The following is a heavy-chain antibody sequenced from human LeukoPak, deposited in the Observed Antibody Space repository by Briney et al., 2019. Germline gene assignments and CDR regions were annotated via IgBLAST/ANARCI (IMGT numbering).Heavy chain of an antibody. V-gene: IGHV4-61*08. J-gene: IGHJ4*02. CDR3: ARGPRYGSGSYHNFDY. Sequence: PSETLSLTCTVSGGSISSGGYYWSWIRQHPGKGLEWIGYIYYSGSTNYNPSLKSRVTISVDTSKNQFSLKLSTVTAADTAVYYCARGPRYGSGSYHNFDYWGQGTLVTVSS. D-gene: IGHD3-10*01. CDR1: GGSISSGGYY. CDR2: IYYSGST.